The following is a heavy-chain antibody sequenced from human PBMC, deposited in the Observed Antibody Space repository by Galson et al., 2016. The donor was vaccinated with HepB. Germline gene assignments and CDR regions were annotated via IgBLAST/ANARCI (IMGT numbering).Heavy chain of an antibody. V-gene: IGHV1-2*02. Sequence: SVKVSCKASGYAFIDFDLHWVRQAPGQGLEWMGWINPKSGGINYAKKFQGRVTMTRDTSISTAYMDLSGLRPDDTAVYYCATQWTGDAFHYWGQGTLVTVSS. D-gene: IGHD3/OR15-3a*01. CDR1: GYAFIDFD. J-gene: IGHJ4*02. CDR2: INPKSGGI. CDR3: ATQWTGDAFHY.